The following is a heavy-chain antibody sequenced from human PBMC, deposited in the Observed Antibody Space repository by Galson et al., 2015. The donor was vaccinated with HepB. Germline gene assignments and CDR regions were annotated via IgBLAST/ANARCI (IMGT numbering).Heavy chain of an antibody. Sequence: SLRLSCAASGFIFNTHAFNWVRQAPGKGLEWVSSISSRSTYIYYANSVKDRFTVSRDNARRSLYLQINSLGTEDTAVYYCAKETRPLGSHDGLDVWGQGTTVTVSS. CDR2: ISSRSTYI. D-gene: IGHD2-15*01. CDR3: AKETRPLGSHDGLDV. J-gene: IGHJ6*02. V-gene: IGHV3-21*01. CDR1: GFIFNTHA.